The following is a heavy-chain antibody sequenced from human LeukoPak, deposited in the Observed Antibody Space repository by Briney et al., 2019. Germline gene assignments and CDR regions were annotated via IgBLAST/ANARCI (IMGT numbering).Heavy chain of an antibody. V-gene: IGHV5-51*01. J-gene: IGHJ4*02. D-gene: IGHD5-18*01. CDR3: ARLDTAMVSLYYFDY. Sequence: GESLKISCKGSGYSFTSYWIGWVRPMPGKGLEWMGIIYPGDSDTRYSPSFQGQVTISADKSISTAYLQWSSLKASDTAMFYCARLDTAMVSLYYFDYWGQGTLVTVSS. CDR2: IYPGDSDT. CDR1: GYSFTSYW.